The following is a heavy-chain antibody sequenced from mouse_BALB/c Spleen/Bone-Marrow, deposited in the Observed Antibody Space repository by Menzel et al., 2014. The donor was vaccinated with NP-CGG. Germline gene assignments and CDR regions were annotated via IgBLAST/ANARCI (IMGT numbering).Heavy chain of an antibody. CDR1: GFSLSTSGMG. CDR2: IYWDDDK. J-gene: IGHJ3*01. D-gene: IGHD2-4*01. V-gene: IGHV8-12*01. CDR3: ARRGVYYDYDWFAY. Sequence: QVTLKVSGPGILQPSQTLSPTCSFSGFSLSTSGMGVSWIRQPSGKGLEWLAHIYWDDDKRYNPSLKSRLTISKDTSRNQVFLKITSVDTADTATYYCARRGVYYDYDWFAYWGQGTLVTVSA.